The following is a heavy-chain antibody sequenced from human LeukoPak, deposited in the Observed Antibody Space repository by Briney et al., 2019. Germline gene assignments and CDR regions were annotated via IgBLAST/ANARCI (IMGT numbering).Heavy chain of an antibody. CDR2: IGADSGNT. CDR1: GYTFTNYA. D-gene: IGHD3-16*02. J-gene: IGHJ4*01. V-gene: IGHV1-18*01. Sequence: WASVKVSCKASGYTFTNYAIRWVRQAPGQGLEWMGWIGADSGNTRCTQKLKDRVTMTTDPSTSTAYMDLRSLRSADTAVYYCARLPLGEFSLGFEYWGHGTLVTVSS. CDR3: ARLPLGEFSLGFEY.